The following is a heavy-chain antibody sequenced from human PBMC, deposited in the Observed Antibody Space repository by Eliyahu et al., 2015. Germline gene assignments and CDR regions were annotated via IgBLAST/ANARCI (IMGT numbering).Heavy chain of an antibody. D-gene: IGHD2-15*01. CDR1: GXTFXSXX. J-gene: IGHJ4*02. CDR3: ARDRGYCSGGSCSYFDY. Sequence: QVQLVESGXGVVQPXKSLRLSCAAXGXTFXSXXMHWVRQAPGKGLEWVAVISYDGRNKYYADSVKGRFTISRDNSKNTLYVQMNSLRTEDTAVYYCARDRGYCSGGSCSYFDYWGQGTLVTVSS. V-gene: IGHV3-30*03. CDR2: ISYDGRNK.